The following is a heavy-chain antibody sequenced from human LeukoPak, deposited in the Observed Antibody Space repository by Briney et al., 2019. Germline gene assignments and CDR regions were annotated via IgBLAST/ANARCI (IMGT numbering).Heavy chain of an antibody. CDR3: ARAEGTTVTPFDY. CDR1: GFTFSSYA. CDR2: ISYDGSNK. Sequence: GRSLRLSCAASGFTFSSYAMYWVRQAPGKGLEWVAVISYDGSNKYYADSVKGRFTISRDKSKNTLYLQMNSLRAEDTAVYYCARAEGTTVTPFDYWGQGTLVTVSS. D-gene: IGHD4-17*01. J-gene: IGHJ4*02. V-gene: IGHV3-30-3*01.